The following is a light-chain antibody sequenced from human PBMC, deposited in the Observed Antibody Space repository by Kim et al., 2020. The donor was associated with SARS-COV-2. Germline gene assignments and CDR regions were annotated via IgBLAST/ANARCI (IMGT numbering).Light chain of an antibody. CDR1: SLRNFL. CDR3: NSRDSSGDHVV. V-gene: IGLV3-19*01. CDR2: GKY. J-gene: IGLJ3*02. Sequence: LGQPVRLTSQGKSLRNFLATWNQQRPGQAPVLVLYGKYNRPSGIPDRFSGSASGNTASLTITGAQAEDEADYYCNSRDSSGDHVVFGGGTQLTVL.